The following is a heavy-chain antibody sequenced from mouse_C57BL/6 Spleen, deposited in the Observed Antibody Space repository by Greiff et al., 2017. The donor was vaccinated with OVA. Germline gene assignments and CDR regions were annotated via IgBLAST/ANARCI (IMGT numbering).Heavy chain of an antibody. CDR3: ARRSNYVWFAY. Sequence: VQLQQSGAELVKPGASVKMSCKASGYTFTSYWITWVKQRPGQGLEWIGDIYPGSGSTNYNEKFKSKATLTVDTSSSTAYMPLSSLTSEDSAVYYCARRSNYVWFAYWGQGTLVTVSA. J-gene: IGHJ3*01. D-gene: IGHD2-5*01. CDR1: GYTFTSYW. CDR2: IYPGSGST. V-gene: IGHV1-55*01.